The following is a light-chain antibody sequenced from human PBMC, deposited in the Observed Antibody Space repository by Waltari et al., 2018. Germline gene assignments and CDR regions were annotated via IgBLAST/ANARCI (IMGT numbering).Light chain of an antibody. V-gene: IGKV3-20*01. CDR1: QSVGRS. J-gene: IGKJ1*01. CDR2: AAS. CDR3: QHYVRLPAT. Sequence: EIVLTQSPGTLSLSPGERATLSCRASQSVGRSVAWYQQKPGQAPRLLIFAASSMATGITDMFSGSGSGTDFSLSISRLEPEDLAVYYCQHYVRLPATFGQGTKVEIK.